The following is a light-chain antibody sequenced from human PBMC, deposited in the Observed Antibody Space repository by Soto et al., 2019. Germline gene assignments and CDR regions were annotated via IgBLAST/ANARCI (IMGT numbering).Light chain of an antibody. J-gene: IGKJ3*01. CDR3: QQYYTTPPT. Sequence: DIVMTQSPDSLAVSLGERATINCKSSQSVLYSSNNKNYLAWYQQKPGQPPKLLIYWASTREYGVPDRFSGSGARTDFTLTISSMQAEDVAVYYCQQYYTTPPTFGPGTKVDIK. V-gene: IGKV4-1*01. CDR1: QSVLYSSNNKNY. CDR2: WAS.